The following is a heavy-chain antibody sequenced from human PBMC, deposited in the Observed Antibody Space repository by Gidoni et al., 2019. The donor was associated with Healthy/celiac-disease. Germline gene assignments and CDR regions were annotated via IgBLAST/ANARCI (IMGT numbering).Heavy chain of an antibody. CDR3: AREYSSSWYYSPYYYYYGMDV. Sequence: EVQLVESGGGLVQPGGSLRLSCAASGFTFSSYWMSWVRQAPGKGLEWVANRKQEGSEKYYVDSVKGRFTISRDNAKNSLYLQMNSLRAEDTAVYYCAREYSSSWYYSPYYYYYGMDVWGQGTTVTVSS. CDR2: RKQEGSEK. J-gene: IGHJ6*02. CDR1: GFTFSSYW. D-gene: IGHD6-13*01. V-gene: IGHV3-7*01.